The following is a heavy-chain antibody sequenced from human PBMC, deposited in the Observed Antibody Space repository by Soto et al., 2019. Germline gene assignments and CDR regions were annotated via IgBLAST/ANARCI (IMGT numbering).Heavy chain of an antibody. Sequence: ASVKVSCKASGYTFTSYDSNWVRQATGQGLEWMGWMNPNSGNTGYAQKFQGRVTMTRNTSISTAYMELSSLRAEDTAVYYCAREVNFYGLDVWGQGTTVTVSS. CDR1: GYTFTSYD. V-gene: IGHV1-8*01. CDR3: AREVNFYGLDV. J-gene: IGHJ6*02. CDR2: MNPNSGNT.